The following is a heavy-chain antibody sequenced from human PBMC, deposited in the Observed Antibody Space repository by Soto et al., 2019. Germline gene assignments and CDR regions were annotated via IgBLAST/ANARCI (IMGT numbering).Heavy chain of an antibody. D-gene: IGHD2-21*01. CDR3: GRVVEGATRHTDFDS. V-gene: IGHV4-39*01. J-gene: IGHJ5*01. CDR1: GVSIHNSHSF. Sequence: QVHLQESGPGLVKPSETLSLTCAVSGVSIHNSHSFWGWIRQPPGKGLEFIANVYYSGGAHYNPSFKNRVTISVDTATNQVSLRMSSVTAADTAVYFCGRVVEGATRHTDFDSWGQGTLVTFSS. CDR2: VYYSGGA.